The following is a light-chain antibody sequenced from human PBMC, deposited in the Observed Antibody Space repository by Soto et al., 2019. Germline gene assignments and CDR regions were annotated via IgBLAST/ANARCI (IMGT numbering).Light chain of an antibody. V-gene: IGKV1-9*01. CDR1: QSISSY. CDR2: AAS. CDR3: QQLNSYPLT. J-gene: IGKJ4*01. Sequence: DIQLTQSPSFLSASVGDRVTITCRASQSISSYLAWFQQKPGEAPNLLIYAASTLQSGVPSRFSGSGSGTQFALTISSLQPEDFATYYCQQLNSYPLTFGGGTKVEIK.